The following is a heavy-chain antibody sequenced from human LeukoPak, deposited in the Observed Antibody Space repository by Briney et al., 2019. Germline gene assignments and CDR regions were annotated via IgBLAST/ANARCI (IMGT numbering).Heavy chain of an antibody. J-gene: IGHJ4*02. D-gene: IGHD6-19*01. V-gene: IGHV4-31*03. Sequence: PSETLSLTCTVSGGSISSGGYYWSWIRQHPGKGLEWIGYIYYSGSTYYNPSLKSRVTISVDTSKNQFSLKLSSVTAADTAVYYCARGWSSGWYRNDYWGQGTLVTVSS. CDR1: GGSISSGGYY. CDR2: IYYSGST. CDR3: ARGWSSGWYRNDY.